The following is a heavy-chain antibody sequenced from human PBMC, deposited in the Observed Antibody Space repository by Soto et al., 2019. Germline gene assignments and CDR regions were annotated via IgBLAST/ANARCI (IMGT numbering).Heavy chain of an antibody. V-gene: IGHV4-39*01. CDR1: GGSISSSSYF. Sequence: SETLSLTCTVSGGSISSSSYFWGWIRQPPGKGLEWIGSMYYSGGTYYNPSLKSRVTISVDTSKNQFSLKLSSVTAADTAVYYFSTKIYSGGGSRNNGGQETLVTVP. CDR2: MYYSGGT. J-gene: IGHJ4*02. D-gene: IGHD6-19*01. CDR3: STKIYSGGGSRNN.